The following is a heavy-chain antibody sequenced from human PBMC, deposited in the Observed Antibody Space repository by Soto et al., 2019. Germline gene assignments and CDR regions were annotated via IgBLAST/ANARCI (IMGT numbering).Heavy chain of an antibody. Sequence: EVQLLESGGGLVQPGGSRKISCAASGFQLSSCAMSWVRQAPGKGLEWVSGINEGDGATNYLDSVRGRFTISRDNSKNTLYLEMNSLRVEDTAIYYCAKRQAPAGAYEHWGQGILVIVSS. J-gene: IGHJ1*01. CDR3: AKRQAPAGAYEH. D-gene: IGHD6-13*01. V-gene: IGHV3-23*01. CDR1: GFQLSSCA. CDR2: INEGDGAT.